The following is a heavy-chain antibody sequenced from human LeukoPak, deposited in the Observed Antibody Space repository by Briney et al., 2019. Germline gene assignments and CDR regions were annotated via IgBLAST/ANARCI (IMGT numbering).Heavy chain of an antibody. Sequence: SETLSLTCAVSGGSISSSNWWSWVRQPPGKGLEWIGEIYHSGSTNYNPSLKSRVTISVDKSKNQFSLKLSSVTAADTAVYYCARETVVVTKNYYYGMDVWGQGTTVTVSS. CDR1: GGSISSSNW. CDR2: IYHSGST. CDR3: ARETVVVTKNYYYGMDV. V-gene: IGHV4-4*02. D-gene: IGHD3-22*01. J-gene: IGHJ6*02.